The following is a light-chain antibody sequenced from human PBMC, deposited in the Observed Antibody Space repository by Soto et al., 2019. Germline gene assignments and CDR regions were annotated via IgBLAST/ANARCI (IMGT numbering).Light chain of an antibody. V-gene: IGKV3-20*01. Sequence: EIELTQSGTLPLSSGGRGALSCRARQTSSYSYLAWYQQKPGHAPRLIIYGASIRASGVPDRFSASGSGTNFTLTICRLEPEDFAPYYCPPYGNAPWTFGQGTKVDIK. J-gene: IGKJ1*01. CDR3: PPYGNAPWT. CDR2: GAS. CDR1: QTSSYSY.